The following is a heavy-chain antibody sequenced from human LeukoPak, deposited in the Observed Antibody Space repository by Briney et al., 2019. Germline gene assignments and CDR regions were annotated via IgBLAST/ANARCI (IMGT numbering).Heavy chain of an antibody. Sequence: PGGSLRLSCAASGFTFSGYWMSWVRQAPGKGREWVARIHKDGSETQYVDAVKGRFAISRDNAKNSLFLQMNSLSVEDRAVYFCVRDWGYCTSATCYSAQNYVFDMWGQGTMVTVSS. CDR3: VRDWGYCTSATCYSAQNYVFDM. V-gene: IGHV3-7*01. J-gene: IGHJ3*02. CDR2: IHKDGSET. CDR1: GFTFSGYW. D-gene: IGHD2-2*01.